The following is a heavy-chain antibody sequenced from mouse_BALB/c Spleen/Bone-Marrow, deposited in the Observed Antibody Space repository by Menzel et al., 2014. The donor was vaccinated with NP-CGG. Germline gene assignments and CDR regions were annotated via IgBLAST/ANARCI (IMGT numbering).Heavy chain of an antibody. V-gene: IGHV1-87*01. Sequence: VHLVESGAELARPGASVKLSCKASGYTFTSYWMQWVKQRPGQGLEWIGAIYPGDGDTRYTQKFKGKATLTADKSSSTAYMQLSSLASGDSAVYYCAKEGRGAYWGQGTLVTVSA. CDR3: AKEGRGAY. D-gene: IGHD3-3*01. J-gene: IGHJ3*01. CDR2: IYPGDGDT. CDR1: GYTFTSYW.